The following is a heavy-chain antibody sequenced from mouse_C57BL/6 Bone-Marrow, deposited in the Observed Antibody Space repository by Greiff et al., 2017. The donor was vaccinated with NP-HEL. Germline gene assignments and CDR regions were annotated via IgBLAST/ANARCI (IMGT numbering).Heavy chain of an antibody. D-gene: IGHD1-1*02. CDR3: ARKGRVGGFDY. CDR2: RWTGGGR. V-gene: IGHV2-9-1*01. Sequence: VMLVESGPGLVAPSQSLSITCTVSGFSLTSYAISWVRQPPGKGREWLGVRWTGGGRNYNSALKSRMSISKDKSKSQVFLKMNSLQTDDTARYYCARKGRVGGFDYWGQGTTLTVSS. CDR1: GFSLTSYA. J-gene: IGHJ2*01.